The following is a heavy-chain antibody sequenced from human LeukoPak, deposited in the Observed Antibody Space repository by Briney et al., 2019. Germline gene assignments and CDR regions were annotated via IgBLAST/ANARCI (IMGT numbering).Heavy chain of an antibody. J-gene: IGHJ6*02. D-gene: IGHD2-2*01. CDR2: INPNTGAT. V-gene: IGHV1-2*02. CDR1: GYTFTGYY. CDR3: TRDHCSYINCYEDYYHGMDV. Sequence: GAAVKVSCKTSGYTFTGYYMHWVRQAPGQGLEWMGWINPNTGATDIAQKFQGRVTMTSDTSISAAYMELSRLRSDDTAVYYCTRDHCSYINCYEDYYHGMDVWGQGTTVTVSS.